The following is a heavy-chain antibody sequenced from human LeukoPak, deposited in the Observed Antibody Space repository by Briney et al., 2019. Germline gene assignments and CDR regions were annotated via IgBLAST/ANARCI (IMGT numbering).Heavy chain of an antibody. J-gene: IGHJ3*02. CDR3: TRGVLRYSGLHQAFDI. CDR1: GDSISSGSYY. CDR2: IYSSGRT. D-gene: IGHD3-9*01. Sequence: SETLSLTCTVSGDSISSGSYYWSWIRQPAGEGLEWIGRIYSSGRTHYSPSLKSRVAISVDTSKNRFSLRLSSVTAADTAVYYCTRGVLRYSGLHQAFDIWGQGTMVTVPS. V-gene: IGHV4-61*02.